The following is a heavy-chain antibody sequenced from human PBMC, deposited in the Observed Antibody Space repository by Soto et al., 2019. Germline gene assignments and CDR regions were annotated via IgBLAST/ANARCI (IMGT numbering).Heavy chain of an antibody. J-gene: IGHJ4*02. CDR1: GFTLSDHY. CDR3: VRATYFSDSSGYPRCLDY. D-gene: IGHD3-22*01. V-gene: IGHV3-72*01. CDR2: SRDKPQGYST. Sequence: XGSLSLSGPGSGFTLSDHYIDWVLQAPGKGLEWVGRSRDKPQGYSTTYAASVKGRFTASRDESKNSAYLQMNSLKTEDTAVYYCVRATYFSDSSGYPRCLDYWGQGTLVTVSS.